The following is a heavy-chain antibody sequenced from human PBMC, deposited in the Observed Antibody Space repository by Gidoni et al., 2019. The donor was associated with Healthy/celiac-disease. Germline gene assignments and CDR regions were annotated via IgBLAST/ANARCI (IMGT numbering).Heavy chain of an antibody. J-gene: IGHJ4*02. CDR2: IYHSGST. Sequence: VQLQESGPGLVKPSGTLSLTCAVSGGSISRSNWWSWVRQPPGKGLEWIGEIYHSGSTNYNPYLKSRVTISVDKSKNQFSLKLSSVTAADTAVYYCATHYYDSSGYFDYWGQGTLVTVSS. CDR1: GGSISRSNW. CDR3: ATHYYDSSGYFDY. D-gene: IGHD3-22*01. V-gene: IGHV4-4*02.